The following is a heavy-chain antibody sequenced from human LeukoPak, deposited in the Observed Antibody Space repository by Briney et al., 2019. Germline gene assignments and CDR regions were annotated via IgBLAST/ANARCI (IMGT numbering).Heavy chain of an antibody. Sequence: GGSLRLSCTASGFTFGDYAMSWFRQAPGKGLEWVGFIRSKAYGGTTEYAASVKGRFTISRDDSKSIVYLQMNSLKTEDTAVYYCTRVEPVTGDYFDYWGQGTLVTVSS. CDR2: IRSKAYGGTT. J-gene: IGHJ4*02. D-gene: IGHD4-17*01. CDR1: GFTFGDYA. V-gene: IGHV3-49*03. CDR3: TRVEPVTGDYFDY.